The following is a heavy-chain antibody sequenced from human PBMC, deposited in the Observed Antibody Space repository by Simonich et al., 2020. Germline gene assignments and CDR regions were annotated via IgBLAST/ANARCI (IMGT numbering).Heavy chain of an antibody. CDR1: GVSLSSYS. Sequence: QVQLQESGQGLVKPSETLSLTCTVSGVSLSSYSWSWFSQPPGKGLEWSGYIYYRGRTNHNPSLKSRVAISVDTSKNQFSRKLRSVTAADTAVYYCAIHDPCIAARPPSFYYYYYMDVWGKGTTVTVSS. D-gene: IGHD6-6*01. J-gene: IGHJ6*03. CDR3: AIHDPCIAARPPSFYYYYYMDV. V-gene: IGHV4-59*08. CDR2: IYYRGRT.